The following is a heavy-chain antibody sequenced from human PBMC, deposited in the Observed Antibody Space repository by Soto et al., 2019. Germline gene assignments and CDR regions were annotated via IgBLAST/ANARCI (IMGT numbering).Heavy chain of an antibody. D-gene: IGHD2-21*02. J-gene: IGHJ2*01. Sequence: QVQLQESGPGLVKPSQTLSLTCTVSGGSISSGDYYWSWIRQPPGKGLEWIGYIYYSGSTYYNPSRRRRVTISVDTSTTHFPPKLSSVTAADTAVYYCARAPHYSGGDCYSYGRYFALWGRGTLVTVSS. V-gene: IGHV4-30-4*01. CDR1: GGSISSGDYY. CDR2: IYYSGST. CDR3: ARAPHYSGGDCYSYGRYFAL.